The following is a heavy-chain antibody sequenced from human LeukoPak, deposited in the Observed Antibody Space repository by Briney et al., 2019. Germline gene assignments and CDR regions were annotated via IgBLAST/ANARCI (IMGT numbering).Heavy chain of an antibody. D-gene: IGHD4-17*01. J-gene: IGHJ4*02. CDR1: GFTFDDYA. V-gene: IGHV3-9*01. CDR3: ARETTVTTLGLDY. CDR2: ISWNSGSI. Sequence: PGRSLRLSCAASGFTFDDYAMHWVRQAPGKGLEWVSGISWNSGSIGYADSVKGRFTISRDNAKNSLYLQMNSLRAEDTALYYCARETTVTTLGLDYWGQGTLVTVSS.